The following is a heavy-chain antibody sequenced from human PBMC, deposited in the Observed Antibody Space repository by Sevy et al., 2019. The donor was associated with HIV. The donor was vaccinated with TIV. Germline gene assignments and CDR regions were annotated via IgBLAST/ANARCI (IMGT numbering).Heavy chain of an antibody. V-gene: IGHV1-69*13. Sequence: ASVKVSCKASGGIFRSNAISWVRQAPGQGLEWMGGIIAVFGTTNYAQKFQGRVTVTAYEARSTAYMELSSLRSEDTAVYYCARDKYYYVSGSFDYWGQGTQVTVSS. D-gene: IGHD3-10*01. CDR3: ARDKYYYVSGSFDY. CDR1: GGIFRSNA. CDR2: IIAVFGTT. J-gene: IGHJ4*01.